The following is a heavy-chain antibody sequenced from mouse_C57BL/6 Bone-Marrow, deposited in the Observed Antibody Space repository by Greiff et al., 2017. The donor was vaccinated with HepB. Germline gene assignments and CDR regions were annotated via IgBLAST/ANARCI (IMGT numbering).Heavy chain of an antibody. Sequence: VQLQQPGAEPVKPGASVKMSCKASGYTFTSYWITWVKQRPGQGLEWIGDIYPGSGSTNYNEKFKSKATLTVDTSSSTAYMQLSSLTSEDSAVYYCARALHYYGSSLDYWGQGTTLTVSS. J-gene: IGHJ2*01. D-gene: IGHD1-1*01. V-gene: IGHV1-55*01. CDR2: IYPGSGST. CDR3: ARALHYYGSSLDY. CDR1: GYTFTSYW.